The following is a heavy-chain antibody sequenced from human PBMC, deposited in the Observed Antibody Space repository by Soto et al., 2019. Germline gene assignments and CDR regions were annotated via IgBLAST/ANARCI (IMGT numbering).Heavy chain of an antibody. CDR3: AASRDYYDSSGSFWFDP. D-gene: IGHD3-22*01. V-gene: IGHV1-58*01. J-gene: IGHJ5*02. Sequence: SVKVSCKASGFTFTSSAVQWVRQARGQRLEWIGWIVVGSGNTNYAQKFQERVTVTRDMSTSTAYMELSSLRSEDTAVYYCAASRDYYDSSGSFWFDPWGQGTLVTVSS. CDR2: IVVGSGNT. CDR1: GFTFTSSA.